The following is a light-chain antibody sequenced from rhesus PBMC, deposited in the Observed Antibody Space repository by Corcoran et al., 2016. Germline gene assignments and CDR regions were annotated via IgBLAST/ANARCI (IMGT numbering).Light chain of an antibody. J-gene: IGKJ4*01. CDR3: QHDNSIPLT. CDR1: QDIPDD. CDR2: DAS. V-gene: IGKV1-25*01. Sequence: DIQLTQSPSSLSASVGDRVTITCRASQDIPDDLAWYQQKPGETPKLLIYDASTLQSGIPSRFSGSGSGTDFTLTISSLQSEDFATYYCQHDNSIPLTFGGGTKVEIK.